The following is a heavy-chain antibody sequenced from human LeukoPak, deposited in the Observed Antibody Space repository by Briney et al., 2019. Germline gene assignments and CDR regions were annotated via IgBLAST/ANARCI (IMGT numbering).Heavy chain of an antibody. CDR1: GGSISSGGYY. J-gene: IGHJ4*02. Sequence: SQTLSLTCTVSGGSISSGGYYWSWIRQHPGKGLEWIGYIYYSGSTYYNPSLKSRVIISADTSKNQFSLKLSSVTAADTAVYYCARMTTRPSYYFDYWGQGTLVTVSS. CDR3: ARMTTRPSYYFDY. CDR2: IYYSGST. D-gene: IGHD4-17*01. V-gene: IGHV4-31*03.